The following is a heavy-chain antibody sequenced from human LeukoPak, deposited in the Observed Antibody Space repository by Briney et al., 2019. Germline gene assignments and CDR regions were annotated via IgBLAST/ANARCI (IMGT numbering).Heavy chain of an antibody. J-gene: IGHJ4*02. CDR3: AAIWSGTYFDY. CDR1: GGSISSTGYF. D-gene: IGHD3-10*01. V-gene: IGHV4-30-2*01. Sequence: PSETLSLTCTVSGGSISSTGYFWTWIRQPPGKGLEWIGYIYHSGSTNDNPSLKNRVTISSDRSKNQFSLKLSSVTAADAAMYYRAAIWSGTYFDYWGRGTLVTVSS. CDR2: IYHSGST.